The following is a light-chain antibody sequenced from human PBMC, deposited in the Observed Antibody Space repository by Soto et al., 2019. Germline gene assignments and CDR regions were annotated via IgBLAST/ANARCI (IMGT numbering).Light chain of an antibody. J-gene: IGKJ3*01. CDR1: QSVSTY. CDR3: QLRSNWPPFT. Sequence: EIVLTQSPATLSLSPGEKATLSCRASQSVSTYLAWYQQKPGQAPRLLIYDASNRATGIPAGFSGSGSGTDFTSTISSLVAEDFAVFYCQLRSNWPPFTFGRGTKVDIK. CDR2: DAS. V-gene: IGKV3-11*01.